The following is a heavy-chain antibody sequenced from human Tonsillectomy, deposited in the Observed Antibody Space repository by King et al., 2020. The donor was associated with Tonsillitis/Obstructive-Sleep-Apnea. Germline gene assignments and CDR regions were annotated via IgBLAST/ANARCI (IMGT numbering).Heavy chain of an antibody. CDR1: GGTFSSYA. J-gene: IGHJ4*02. CDR3: AGVTTGIRYYFDY. V-gene: IGHV1-69*09. Sequence: HVQLVQSGAEVKKPGSSVKVSCKASGGTFSSYAISRVRQAPGQGLEWMGRIIPILGIANYAQKFQGRVTITADKSTSTAYMELSSLRSEDTAVYYCAGVTTGIRYYFDYWGQGTLVTVSS. CDR2: IIPILGIA. D-gene: IGHD1-1*01.